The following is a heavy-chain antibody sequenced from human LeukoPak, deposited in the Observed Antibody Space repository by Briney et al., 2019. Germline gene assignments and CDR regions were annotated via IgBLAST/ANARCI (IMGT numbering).Heavy chain of an antibody. D-gene: IGHD6-13*01. CDR2: ISSSSSYI. CDR3: ARGGYSSSWGHGYYYMDV. Sequence: GGSLRLSCAASGFTFSSYTMNWVRQAPGKGLEWVSSISSSSSYIYYADSVKGRFTISRDNAKNSLYLQINSLRAEDTAVYYCARGGYSSSWGHGYYYMDVWGKGTTVTVSS. CDR1: GFTFSSYT. J-gene: IGHJ6*03. V-gene: IGHV3-21*01.